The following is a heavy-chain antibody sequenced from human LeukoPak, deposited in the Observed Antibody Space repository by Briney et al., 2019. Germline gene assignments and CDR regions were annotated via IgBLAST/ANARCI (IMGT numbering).Heavy chain of an antibody. J-gene: IGHJ5*02. V-gene: IGHV3-30*03. Sequence: GGSLRLSCAASGFTLSTYGMHWVRQAPGKGLEWVAVISYDGSNKYYADSVKGRFTISRDNSKNTLYLQMNSLKTEDTAVYYCTRGVVVAGTGYSWFDPWGQGTLVTVSS. CDR2: ISYDGSNK. CDR1: GFTLSTYG. D-gene: IGHD6-19*01. CDR3: TRGVVVAGTGYSWFDP.